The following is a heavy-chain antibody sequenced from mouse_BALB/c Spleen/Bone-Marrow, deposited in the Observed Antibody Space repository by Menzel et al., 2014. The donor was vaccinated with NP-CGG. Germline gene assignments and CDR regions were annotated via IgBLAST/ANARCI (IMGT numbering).Heavy chain of an antibody. J-gene: IGHJ2*01. V-gene: IGHV1-84*02. Sequence: LKQSGLELVNSWASGMISSTSPGYTFTDYYINWVKQKPGQGLEWIGWIYPGSGNTKYNKKFKGKATLTADTSSSACYWHLRSRISAAPAVDFCARSPLYGSYVDYW. CDR1: GYTFTDYY. CDR3: ARSPLYGSYVDY. D-gene: IGHD2-1*01. CDR2: IYPGSGNT.